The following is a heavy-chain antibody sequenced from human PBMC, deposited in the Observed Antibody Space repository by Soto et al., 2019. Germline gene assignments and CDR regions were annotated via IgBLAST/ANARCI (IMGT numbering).Heavy chain of an antibody. J-gene: IGHJ3*02. CDR3: ARDRSPTYYDFWSGSRLPGRKDYTFDI. CDR1: GYTFTSYG. CDR2: ISAYNGNT. D-gene: IGHD3-3*01. V-gene: IGHV1-18*01. Sequence: ASVKVSCKASGYTFTSYGISWVRQAPGQGPEWMGWISAYNGNTNYAQKLQGRVTMTTDTSTSTAYMELRSLRSDDTAVYYCARDRSPTYYDFWSGSRLPGRKDYTFDIWGQGTMVTVSS.